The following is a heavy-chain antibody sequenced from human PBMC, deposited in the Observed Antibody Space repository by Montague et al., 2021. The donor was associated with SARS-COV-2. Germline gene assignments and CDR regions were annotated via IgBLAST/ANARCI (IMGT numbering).Heavy chain of an antibody. CDR3: AMGFHCNGVNCYDGVLGS. D-gene: IGHD2-15*01. Sequence: SETLSLTCAVYGGSIGSYDCTLIRSSHGKGGGSIARINQAKRNFYKPAPGSRNTMSIDTSRRQYSLNLRTVTAADTALYYCAMGFHCNGVNCYDGVLGSWGRRTLATASS. CDR1: GGSIGSYD. V-gene: IGHV4-34*10. J-gene: IGHJ5*02. CDR2: INQAKRN.